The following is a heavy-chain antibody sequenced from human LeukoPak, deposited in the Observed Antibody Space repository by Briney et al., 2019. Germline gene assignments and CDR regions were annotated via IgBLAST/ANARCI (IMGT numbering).Heavy chain of an antibody. J-gene: IGHJ1*01. D-gene: IGHD6-19*01. CDR1: GGSFSVYY. V-gene: IGHV4-34*01. CDR3: ARGLGGLVYFQH. CDR2: TNHSGST. Sequence: SETLSLTCAVYGGSFSVYYWSWIRQPPGKGLEWIGETNHSGSTNYNPSLKSRVTISVDTSKNQFSLKLSSVTAADTAVYYCARGLGGLVYFQHWGQGTLVTVSS.